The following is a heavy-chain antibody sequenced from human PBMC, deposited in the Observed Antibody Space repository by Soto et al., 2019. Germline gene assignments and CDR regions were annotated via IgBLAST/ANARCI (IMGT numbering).Heavy chain of an antibody. V-gene: IGHV6-1*01. CDR3: AKGDNLGPKTGYAFDP. D-gene: IGHD5-12*01. Sequence: PSQTLSLTCAISGDSVSSNTASWNWIRQSPSRGLEWLRGTYFRSKWYNDYAVSVKSRIIINPDTSNNQFSLQLNSVTPEDTAVYFCAKGDNLGPKTGYAFDPWGQGIMVTVSS. CDR1: GDSVSSNTAS. J-gene: IGHJ5*02. CDR2: TYFRSKWYN.